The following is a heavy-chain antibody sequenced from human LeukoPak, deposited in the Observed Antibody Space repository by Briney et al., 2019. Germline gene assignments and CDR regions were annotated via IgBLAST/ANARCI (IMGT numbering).Heavy chain of an antibody. CDR3: ARGGPYYYDSSYAFDI. J-gene: IGHJ3*02. CDR2: IPYDGSNK. Sequence: GGSLRLSCAASGFTFSTYGMHWVRQTPGKGLDWVALIPYDGSNKYYADSVKGRFTISRDNSKNTLYLQMNSLRAEDTAVYYCARGGPYYYDSSYAFDIWGQGTMVTVSS. CDR1: GFTFSTYG. V-gene: IGHV3-30*03. D-gene: IGHD3-22*01.